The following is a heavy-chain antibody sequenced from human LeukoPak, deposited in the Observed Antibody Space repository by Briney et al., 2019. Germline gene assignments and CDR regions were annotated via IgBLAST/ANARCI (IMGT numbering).Heavy chain of an antibody. CDR1: GFTFSNYA. CDR2: ISCSGGST. V-gene: IGHV3-23*01. Sequence: GGSLRLSCVASGFTFSNYAMSWVRQTPGKGPEWVSSISCSGGSTHYADSVKGRFTISRDNSKNILYLQMNSLRAEDTAVYYCAKDWMSTIINYFDYWGQGTLVTVSS. D-gene: IGHD5-12*01. J-gene: IGHJ4*02. CDR3: AKDWMSTIINYFDY.